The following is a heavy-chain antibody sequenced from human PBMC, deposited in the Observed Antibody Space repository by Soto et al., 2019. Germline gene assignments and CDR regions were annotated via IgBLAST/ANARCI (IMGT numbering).Heavy chain of an antibody. Sequence: PGGSLRLSCAASGFTFSSYAMHWVRQAPGKGLEWVAVISYDGSNKYYADSVKGRFTISRDNSKNTLYLQMNSLRAEDTAVYYCARDYIVVVPAARSNPDYWGQGTLVTVSS. CDR1: GFTFSSYA. D-gene: IGHD2-2*01. CDR3: ARDYIVVVPAARSNPDY. V-gene: IGHV3-30-3*01. CDR2: ISYDGSNK. J-gene: IGHJ4*02.